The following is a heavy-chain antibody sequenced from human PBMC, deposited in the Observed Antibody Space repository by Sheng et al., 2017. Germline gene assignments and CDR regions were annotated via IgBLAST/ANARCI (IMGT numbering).Heavy chain of an antibody. Sequence: QVQLVQSGAEVKKPGASVKVSCKASGYTFTSYGISWVRQAPGQGLEWMGWISAYNGNTNYAQKLQGRVTMTTDTSTSTAYMELRSLRSDDTAVYYCARDREDGDYVDYYGMDVWGQGDHGSPSP. CDR3: ARDREDGDYVDYYGMDV. J-gene: IGHJ6*02. D-gene: IGHD4-17*01. V-gene: IGHV1-18*01. CDR1: GYTFTSYG. CDR2: ISAYNGNT.